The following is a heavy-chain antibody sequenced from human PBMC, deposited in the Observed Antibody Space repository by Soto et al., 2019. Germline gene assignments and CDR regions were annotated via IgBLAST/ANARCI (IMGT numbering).Heavy chain of an antibody. CDR1: GFTFSSYA. CDR3: ARSGGYSYGGFDP. CDR2: ISYDGSNK. D-gene: IGHD5-18*01. V-gene: IGHV3-30-3*01. Sequence: QVQLVESGGGVVQPGRSLRLSCAASGFTFSSYAMHWVRQAPGKGLEWVAVISYDGSNKYYADSVKGRFTISRDNSKNTLYLQMNSLRAEDTAVYYCARSGGYSYGGFDPWGQGTLVTVSS. J-gene: IGHJ5*02.